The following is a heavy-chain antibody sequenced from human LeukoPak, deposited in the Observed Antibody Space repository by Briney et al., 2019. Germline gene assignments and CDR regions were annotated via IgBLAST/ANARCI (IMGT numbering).Heavy chain of an antibody. D-gene: IGHD2-2*01. Sequence: ASVKVSCKASGYTFTSYGISWVRQAPGQGLEWMGWISAYNGNTNYAQKLRGRVTMTTDTSTSTAYMELRSLRSDDTAVYYCARGEVCSSTSCSIDYWGQGTLVTVSS. J-gene: IGHJ4*02. V-gene: IGHV1-18*01. CDR3: ARGEVCSSTSCSIDY. CDR1: GYTFTSYG. CDR2: ISAYNGNT.